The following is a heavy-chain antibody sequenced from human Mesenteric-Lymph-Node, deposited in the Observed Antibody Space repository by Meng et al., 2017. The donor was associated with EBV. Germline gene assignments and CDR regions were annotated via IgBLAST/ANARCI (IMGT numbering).Heavy chain of an antibody. CDR1: AYSYSGYY. CDR3: ARRRRIVGATDFDY. J-gene: IGHJ4*02. V-gene: IGHV1-18*01. Sequence: QLQLVQSGAEGKKPGAFLKVSCKASAYSYSGYYLHWVRQASGQGLEWMGWISAYNGNRNNAQKFQGRVTMTTDTSTSTAYMELRSLRSDDTAVYYCARRRRIVGATDFDYWGQGTLVTVSS. CDR2: ISAYNGNR. D-gene: IGHD1-26*01.